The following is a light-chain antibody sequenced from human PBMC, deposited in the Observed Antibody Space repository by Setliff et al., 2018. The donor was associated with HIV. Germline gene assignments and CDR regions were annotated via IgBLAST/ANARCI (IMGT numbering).Light chain of an antibody. J-gene: IGKJ1*01. CDR3: QQYNTYST. CDR1: QSISTW. V-gene: IGKV1-5*03. Sequence: DIQMTQSPSTLSASVGDRVTITCRASQSISTWLAWYQQKPGKAPKLLSYKPSTLESGVPSRFSGSGSRTEFNLTISSVQPDDFATYYCQQYNTYSTFGQGTKVDIK. CDR2: KPS.